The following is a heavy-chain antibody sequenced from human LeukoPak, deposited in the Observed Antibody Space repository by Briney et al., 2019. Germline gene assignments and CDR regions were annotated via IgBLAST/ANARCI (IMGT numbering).Heavy chain of an antibody. V-gene: IGHV3-7*01. CDR3: ARGGTLHGFDM. J-gene: IGHJ3*02. CDR1: TLTTSSYW. CDR2: INEDGSEK. D-gene: IGHD3-16*01. Sequence: PGGSLRLSWAAATLTTSSYWMSWLRQAPGNGLEWVAIINEDGSEKYYVGSGKGRCTNSRDNAKTTLYLQMNSLRADDTAVYYCARGGTLHGFDMWGQGTMVPVSS.